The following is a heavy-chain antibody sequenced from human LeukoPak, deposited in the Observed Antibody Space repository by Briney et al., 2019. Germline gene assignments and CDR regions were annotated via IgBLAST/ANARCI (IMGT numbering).Heavy chain of an antibody. J-gene: IGHJ4*02. V-gene: IGHV3-48*01. CDR3: AKGGMGIQLWNLFDY. CDR1: GFTFSSYS. Sequence: GGSLRLSCAASGFTFSSYSMNWVRQAPGKGLEWVSYISSSSSTIYYADSVKGRFTISRDNAKNSLYLQMNSLRAEDTAVYYCAKGGMGIQLWNLFDYWGQGTLVTVSS. CDR2: ISSSSSTI. D-gene: IGHD5-18*01.